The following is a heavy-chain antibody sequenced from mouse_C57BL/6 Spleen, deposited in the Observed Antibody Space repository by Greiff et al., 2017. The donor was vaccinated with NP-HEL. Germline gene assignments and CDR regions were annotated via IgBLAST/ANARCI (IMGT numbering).Heavy chain of an antibody. Sequence: ESGPGMVKPSQSLSLTCTVTGYSITSGYDWHWLRHFPGNKLEWMGYISYSGSTNYNPSLKSRISITHDTSKNHFFLKLNSVTTEDTATYYCAREGLRRSMDYWGQGNSVTVSS. CDR3: AREGLRRSMDY. CDR1: GYSITSGYD. V-gene: IGHV3-1*01. J-gene: IGHJ4*01. CDR2: ISYSGST. D-gene: IGHD2-4*01.